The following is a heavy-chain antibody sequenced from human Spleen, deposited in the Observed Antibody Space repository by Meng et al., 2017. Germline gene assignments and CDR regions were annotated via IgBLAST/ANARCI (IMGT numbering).Heavy chain of an antibody. Sequence: GGSLRPSVAASGLPFSSYAMHWVRQAPGKGLEWLATIWSHGSNKYYADSLKGRFTISRDNSKNTLDLQMNSLRADDTSVYYCASLESGVFGDFDYWGQGTLVTVSS. D-gene: IGHD3-3*01. J-gene: IGHJ4*02. V-gene: IGHV3-33*01. CDR2: IWSHGSNK. CDR3: ASLESGVFGDFDY. CDR1: GLPFSSYA.